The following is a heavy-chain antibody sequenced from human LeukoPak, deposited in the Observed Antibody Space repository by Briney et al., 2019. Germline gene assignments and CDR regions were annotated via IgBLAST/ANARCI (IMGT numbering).Heavy chain of an antibody. Sequence: PSETLSLTCTVSGGSLSSYYWSWIRQPGGKGLEWIGRIYTSGSTNYNPSLTSRVTMSVDTSKNQFSLKLSSVTAADTAVYYCAREHGSTYYYYYGMDVWGQGTTVTVSS. CDR3: AREHGSTYYYYYGMDV. CDR2: IYTSGST. CDR1: GGSLSSYY. J-gene: IGHJ6*02. D-gene: IGHD3-10*01. V-gene: IGHV4-4*07.